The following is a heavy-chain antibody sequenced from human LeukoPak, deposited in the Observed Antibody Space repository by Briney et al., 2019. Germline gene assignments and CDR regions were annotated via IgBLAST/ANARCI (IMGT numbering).Heavy chain of an antibody. D-gene: IGHD2-21*01. V-gene: IGHV3-30*14. CDR3: ARGSLGSSTSSDCCPLDY. CDR1: GFTFSSYA. CDR2: ISYDGSNK. J-gene: IGHJ4*02. Sequence: PGGSLRLSCAASGFTFSSYAMHWVRQAPGKGLEWVVVISYDGSNKYYADSVKGRFTISRDNSKNTLYLQMNSLRAEDTAVFYCARGSLGSSTSSDCCPLDYWGQGALVTVSS.